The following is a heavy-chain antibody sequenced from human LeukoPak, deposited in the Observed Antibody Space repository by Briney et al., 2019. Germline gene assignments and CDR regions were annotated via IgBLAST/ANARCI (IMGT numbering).Heavy chain of an antibody. J-gene: IGHJ4*02. Sequence: PGGSLRLSCVASGLTFSSHAMTGAGRTPGRGWRGAPGITGSGGTTYHADSVKGRFTISRDNSQNTLYLQMNNLRAEDTAVYYCASRPASETYFAVFDYWGQGTLVTVSS. CDR1: GLTFSSHA. V-gene: IGHV3-23*01. CDR3: ASRPASETYFAVFDY. CDR2: ITGSGGTT. D-gene: IGHD1-26*01.